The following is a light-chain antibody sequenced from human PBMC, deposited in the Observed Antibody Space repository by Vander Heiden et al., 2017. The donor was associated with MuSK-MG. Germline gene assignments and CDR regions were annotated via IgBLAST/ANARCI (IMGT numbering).Light chain of an antibody. CDR1: CSDIGIYNF. CDR3: NEYAGRHWV. V-gene: IGLV2-8*01. CDR2: EVT. J-gene: IGLJ3*02. Sequence: QSALTQPPSAPRSPGQSVTISPTGTCSDIGIYNFVSWYQHHPGKALKLWIYEVTKRPSGVPDCFSGSKSGNTASLPVSGLQAEEEADEYCNEYAGRHWVFGGGTKLTVL.